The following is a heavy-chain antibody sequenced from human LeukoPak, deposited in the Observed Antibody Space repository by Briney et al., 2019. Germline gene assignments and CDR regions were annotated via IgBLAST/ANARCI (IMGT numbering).Heavy chain of an antibody. CDR3: ARGAHYYDSSGYLGY. CDR1: GGSLSGHY. V-gene: IGHV4-34*01. CDR2: INHSGST. J-gene: IGHJ4*02. Sequence: PSQTLSPTCAVYGGSLSGHYWSWIRQPPGKGLEWIGEINHSGSTNYNPSLKSRVTISVDTSKTQFSLKLSSVTAADTAVYYCARGAHYYDSSGYLGYWGQGTLVTVSS. D-gene: IGHD3-22*01.